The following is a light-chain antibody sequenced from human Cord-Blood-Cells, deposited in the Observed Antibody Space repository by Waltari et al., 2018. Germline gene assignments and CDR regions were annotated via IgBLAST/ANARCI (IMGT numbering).Light chain of an antibody. CDR1: SSNIGRNY. V-gene: IGLV1-47*01. Sequence: QSVLTQPPSASGTPGQRVTISCSGSSSNIGRNYVNWYQQLPGTAPKLLIYRNNQRPSGVPDRCSGSKSGTSASLAISGLRSEDEADYYCAAWDDSLSGRVFGTGTKVTVL. CDR3: AAWDDSLSGRV. J-gene: IGLJ1*01. CDR2: RNN.